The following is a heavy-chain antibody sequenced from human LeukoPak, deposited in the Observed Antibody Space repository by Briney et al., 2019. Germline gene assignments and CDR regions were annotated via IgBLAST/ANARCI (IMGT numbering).Heavy chain of an antibody. CDR1: GFTFSSYV. CDR2: ISGSGGST. Sequence: PGGSLRLSCAVSGFTFSSYVMSWVRQAPGKGLEWVSAISGSGGSTYYADSVKGRFTISRDNSKNTLYLLMNSLRAEDTAVYYCAKVGKAGSLIPYYMDVWGKGTTVTVSS. V-gene: IGHV3-23*01. D-gene: IGHD6-13*01. CDR3: AKVGKAGSLIPYYMDV. J-gene: IGHJ6*03.